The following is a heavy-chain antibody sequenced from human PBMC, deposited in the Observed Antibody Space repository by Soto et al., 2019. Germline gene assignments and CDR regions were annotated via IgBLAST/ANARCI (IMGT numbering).Heavy chain of an antibody. Sequence: ASVQVSCKASRYTFTSYDINWVRQATLQVLEWMGWMNPNSGNTGYAQKFQGRVTMTRNTSISTAYMELSSLRSEDTAVYYCARVGGNWNDYYYGMDVWGQGNTVTVSS. J-gene: IGHJ6*02. V-gene: IGHV1-8*01. D-gene: IGHD1-20*01. CDR3: ARVGGNWNDYYYGMDV. CDR1: RYTFTSYD. CDR2: MNPNSGNT.